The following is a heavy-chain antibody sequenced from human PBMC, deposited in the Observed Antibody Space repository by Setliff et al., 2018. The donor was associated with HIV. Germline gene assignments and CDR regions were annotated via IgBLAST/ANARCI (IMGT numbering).Heavy chain of an antibody. V-gene: IGHV4-34*01. J-gene: IGHJ5*01. CDR2: INHSGSV. D-gene: IGHD3-10*01. CDR1: GRAFTGYF. Sequence: SETLSLTCAVYGRAFTGYFWTWIRHFPGKGLEWIGEINHSGSVNYNPSLKSRVNISVDMSKNQVSLKVTSVNVADTATYFCAAKPMIRGKPFDSWGQGTRVTVSS. CDR3: AAKPMIRGKPFDS.